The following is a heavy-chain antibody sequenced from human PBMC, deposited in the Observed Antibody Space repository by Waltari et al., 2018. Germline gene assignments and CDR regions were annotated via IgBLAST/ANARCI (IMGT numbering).Heavy chain of an antibody. CDR3: AREGGSLRNSFDH. J-gene: IGHJ4*02. D-gene: IGHD3-16*01. CDR1: GYNSIDYY. CDR2: SKPNSGAT. Sequence: QVQLVQSGAEVKKPGASVKVSCTASGYNSIDYYLHWVRQAPGQGLEWMGRSKPNSGATKYAQRFQGRVTMTRDTSINTAYMELNSLISDDTAVYYCAREGGSLRNSFDHWGQGTLVTVSS. V-gene: IGHV1-2*06.